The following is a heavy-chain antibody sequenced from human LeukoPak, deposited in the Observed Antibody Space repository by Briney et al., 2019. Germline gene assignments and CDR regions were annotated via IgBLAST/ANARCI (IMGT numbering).Heavy chain of an antibody. Sequence: GGSLRLSCAASGFTYSSYSMNWVRQAPGKGLVWVSSISSSGSYIYYADSVKGRFTISRDNAKNSLYLQMNSLRAEDTAVYYCARDRSTYQPLFYFDYWGQGTLVTVSS. J-gene: IGHJ4*02. CDR3: ARDRSTYQPLFYFDY. V-gene: IGHV3-21*01. CDR2: ISSSGSYI. CDR1: GFTYSSYS. D-gene: IGHD2-2*01.